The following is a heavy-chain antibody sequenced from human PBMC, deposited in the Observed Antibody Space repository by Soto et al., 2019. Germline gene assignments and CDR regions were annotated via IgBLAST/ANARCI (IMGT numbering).Heavy chain of an antibody. CDR1: GYTFTSYG. J-gene: IGHJ6*03. D-gene: IGHD6-25*01. V-gene: IGHV1-18*01. CDR3: ARDDKRLESYYYYYYMDV. CDR2: ISAYNGNT. Sequence: ASVKVSCKASGYTFTSYGISWVRQAPGQGPEWMGWISAYNGNTNYAQKLQGRVTMTTDTSTSTAYMELRSLRSDDTAVYYCARDDKRLESYYYYYYMDVWGKGTTVTVSS.